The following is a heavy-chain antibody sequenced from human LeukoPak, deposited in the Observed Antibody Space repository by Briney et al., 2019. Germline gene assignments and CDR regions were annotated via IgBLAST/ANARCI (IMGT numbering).Heavy chain of an antibody. V-gene: IGHV1-3*01. J-gene: IGHJ6*02. CDR2: INAGNGNT. CDR3: ARRIIAAAGTNNYYYGMDV. CDR1: GYTFTSYA. Sequence: ASVKVSCKASGYTFTSYAMHWVRQAPGQRLEWMGWINAGNGNTKYSQKFQGRVTITRDTSASTAYMELSSLRSEDTAVYYCARRIIAAAGTNNYYYGMDVWGQGTTVTVSS. D-gene: IGHD6-13*01.